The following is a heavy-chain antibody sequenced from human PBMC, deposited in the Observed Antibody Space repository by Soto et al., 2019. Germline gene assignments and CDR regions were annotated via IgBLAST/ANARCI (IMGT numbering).Heavy chain of an antibody. D-gene: IGHD3-3*01. J-gene: IGHJ2*01. CDR3: AKVTTDFWSGYWDWYFDL. CDR2: ISYDGSNK. V-gene: IGHV3-30*18. Sequence: QVQLVESGGGVVQPGRSLRLSCAASGFTFSSYGMHWVRQAPGKGLEWVAVISYDGSNKYYADSVKGRFTISRDNSKYTLYLQMNSLRAEDTAVYYCAKVTTDFWSGYWDWYFDLWGRGTLVTVSS. CDR1: GFTFSSYG.